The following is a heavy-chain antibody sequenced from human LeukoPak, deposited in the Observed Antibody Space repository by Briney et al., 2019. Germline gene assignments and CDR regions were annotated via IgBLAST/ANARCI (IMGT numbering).Heavy chain of an antibody. J-gene: IGHJ4*02. CDR2: ISGSGGST. CDR3: AKDPPTCSGGSCYYFDY. Sequence: GGSLRLSCAAYGFTFSSYAMSWVRQAPGKGLEWVSAISGSGGSTYYADSVKGRFTISRDNSKNTLYLQMNSLRAEDTAVYYCAKDPPTCSGGSCYYFDYCGQGTLVTVSS. D-gene: IGHD2-15*01. V-gene: IGHV3-23*01. CDR1: GFTFSSYA.